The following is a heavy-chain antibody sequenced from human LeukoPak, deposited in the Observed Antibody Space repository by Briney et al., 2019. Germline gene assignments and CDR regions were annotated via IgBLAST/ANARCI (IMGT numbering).Heavy chain of an antibody. D-gene: IGHD3-22*01. V-gene: IGHV3-30*02. CDR2: IRYDGSNK. CDR3: AKDLGTMIVVAFDI. J-gene: IGHJ3*02. Sequence: GGSLRLSCAASGFTFSSYGMHWVRQAPGKGLEWVAFIRYDGSNKYYADSVKGRFTISRDNSKNTLYLQMNSLRAEDTAVYYCAKDLGTMIVVAFDIWGQGTMVTVSS. CDR1: GFTFSSYG.